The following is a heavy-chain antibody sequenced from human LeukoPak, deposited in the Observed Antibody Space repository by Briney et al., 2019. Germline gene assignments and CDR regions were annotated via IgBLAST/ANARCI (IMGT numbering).Heavy chain of an antibody. CDR2: VSDNGVTT. CDR1: GFIFNNFA. Sequence: GGSLRLSCAASGFIFNNFAMSWVREAPGKGLEWVSGVSDNGVTTNYADSVKGRFTISRDNSKNTLYLQMNSLRAEDTAVYYCAKEGYYYGSGDAFDIWGQGTMVTVSS. J-gene: IGHJ3*02. D-gene: IGHD3-22*01. CDR3: AKEGYYYGSGDAFDI. V-gene: IGHV3-23*01.